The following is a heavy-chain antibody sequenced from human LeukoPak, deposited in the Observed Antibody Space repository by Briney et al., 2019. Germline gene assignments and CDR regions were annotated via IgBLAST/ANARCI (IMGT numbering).Heavy chain of an antibody. V-gene: IGHV3-9*01. CDR1: GFTFDDYA. Sequence: TGGSLGLSCAASGFTFDDYAMHWVRQAPGKGLEWVSGISWNSGSIGHADSVKGRFTISRDNAKNSLYLQMNSLRAEDTALYYCAKDIYYGSGRGAFDIWGQGTMVTVSS. CDR3: AKDIYYGSGRGAFDI. J-gene: IGHJ3*02. CDR2: ISWNSGSI. D-gene: IGHD3-10*01.